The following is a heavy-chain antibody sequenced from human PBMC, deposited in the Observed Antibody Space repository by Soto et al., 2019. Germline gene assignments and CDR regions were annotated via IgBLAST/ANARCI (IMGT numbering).Heavy chain of an antibody. J-gene: IGHJ3*02. CDR2: ISAYNGNT. Sequence: GQGLEWMGWISAYNGNTNYAQKLQGRVTMTTDTSTSTAYMELRSLRSDDTAVYYCARGYYYGSDTGAFDIWGQGTMVTVSS. V-gene: IGHV1-18*01. CDR3: ARGYYYGSDTGAFDI. D-gene: IGHD3-10*01.